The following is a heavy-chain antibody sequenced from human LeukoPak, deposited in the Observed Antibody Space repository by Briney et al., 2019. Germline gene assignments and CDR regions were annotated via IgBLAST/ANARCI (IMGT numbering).Heavy chain of an antibody. CDR3: ARDNNWGLDY. CDR1: GFTFSSYT. D-gene: IGHD1-1*01. J-gene: IGHJ4*02. Sequence: PGGSLRLSCAASGFTFSSYTMNCVRQAPGKGLEWVSSISSSGIYINYPDSVKGRFTISRDNAKNSLYLQMNNLSAEDTAVYYCARDNNWGLDYWGQGTLVTVSS. V-gene: IGHV3-21*01. CDR2: ISSSGIYI.